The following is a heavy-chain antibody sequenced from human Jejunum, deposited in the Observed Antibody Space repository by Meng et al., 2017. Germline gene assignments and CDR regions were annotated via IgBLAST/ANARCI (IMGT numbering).Heavy chain of an antibody. V-gene: IGHV2-5*02. CDR2: IYWDDDK. J-gene: IGHJ4*02. Sequence: QITLKESGPTLVKPTQTLTLTCTFSGFSLSTSGVGVGWIRQPPGKVLEWLAIIYWDDDKRYSPSLKSRLTITKDTSKNQVVLTMTNMDPVDTATYYCARLPDYYDTSGYYGWGQGTLVTVSS. CDR1: GFSLSTSGVG. D-gene: IGHD3-22*01. CDR3: ARLPDYYDTSGYYG.